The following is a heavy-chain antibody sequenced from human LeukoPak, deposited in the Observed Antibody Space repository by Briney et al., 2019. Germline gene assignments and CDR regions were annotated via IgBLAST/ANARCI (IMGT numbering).Heavy chain of an antibody. CDR3: AKDSSLEANYDFWSGYYDY. J-gene: IGHJ4*02. CDR1: GFPFDDYA. V-gene: IGHV3-43D*04. D-gene: IGHD3-3*01. CDR2: ISWDGGSK. Sequence: GGXLXLSCAASGFPFDDYAMHWVRQAPGKGLEGVSLISWDGGSKYYADSVKGRLTISRDKRKNSLYLQMNSLRAEDTALYYCAKDSSLEANYDFWSGYYDYWGQGTLVTVSS.